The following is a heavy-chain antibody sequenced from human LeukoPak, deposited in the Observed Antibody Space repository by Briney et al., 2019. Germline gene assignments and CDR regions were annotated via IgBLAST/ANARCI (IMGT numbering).Heavy chain of an antibody. CDR2: IYTSGST. D-gene: IGHD3-3*01. CDR1: GGSISSGSYY. V-gene: IGHV4-61*02. CDR3: ARSPWIFGVVASWDV. J-gene: IGHJ6*04. Sequence: SETLSLTCTASGGSISSGSYYWSWIRQPAGKGLEWIGRIYTSGSTNYNPSLKSRVTISVDTSKNQFSLKLSSVTAADTAVYYCARSPWIFGVVASWDVWGKGTTVTVSS.